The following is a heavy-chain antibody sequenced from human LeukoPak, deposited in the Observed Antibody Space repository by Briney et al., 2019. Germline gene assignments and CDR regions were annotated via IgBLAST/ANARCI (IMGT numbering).Heavy chain of an antibody. CDR2: IKQEGIEK. J-gene: IGHJ4*02. Sequence: GGSLRLSCAASGFRFSNYWMSWIRQAPGMGLEWVANIKQEGIEKYYVDSVKGRFTISRDNARNSVYLQMNSLRAEDSAVYYCARDEIGGFFEYWGQGALVTVSS. CDR3: ARDEIGGFFEY. CDR1: GFRFSNYW. D-gene: IGHD3-10*01. V-gene: IGHV3-7*01.